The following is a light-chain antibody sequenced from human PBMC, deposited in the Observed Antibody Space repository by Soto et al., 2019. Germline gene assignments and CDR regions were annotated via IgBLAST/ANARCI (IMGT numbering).Light chain of an antibody. CDR2: GAS. CDR3: QQRGSLPPT. CDR1: NDGSSY. J-gene: IGKJ1*01. V-gene: IGKV3-11*01. Sequence: SPTPPVVTNRERAHPFLSGRNDGSSYLAWYQQKPGQAPRLLIYGASTRATGIPARFSGSGSGTDFTLTISSLEPEDFAVYSCQQRGSLPPTFCQGTKVDIK.